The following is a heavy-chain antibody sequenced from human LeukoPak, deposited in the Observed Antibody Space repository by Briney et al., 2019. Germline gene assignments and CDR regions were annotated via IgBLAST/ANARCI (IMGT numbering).Heavy chain of an antibody. CDR2: ISGSGGST. CDR1: GFTFSSYA. V-gene: IGHV3-23*01. CDR3: AKREKGTTGRFFDY. D-gene: IGHD4-17*01. Sequence: GGSLRLSCAASGFTFSSYAMSWVRQAPGKGLEWVSAISGSGGSTYYADSVKGRFTISRDHYKNTLYLQINSLRAEDTALYYCAKREKGTTGRFFDYWGQGTLVTVSS. J-gene: IGHJ4*02.